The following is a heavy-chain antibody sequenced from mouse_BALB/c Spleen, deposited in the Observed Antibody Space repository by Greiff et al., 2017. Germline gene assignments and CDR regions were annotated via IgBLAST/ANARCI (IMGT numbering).Heavy chain of an antibody. J-gene: IGHJ1*01. CDR3: ASHYGYWYFDV. CDR2: ISTYYGDA. D-gene: IGHD1-1*01. CDR1: GYTFTDYA. V-gene: IGHV1S137*01. Sequence: QVQLKQSGAELVRPGVSVKISCKGSGYTFTDYAMHWVKQSHAKSLEWIGVISTYYGDASYNQKFKGKATMTVDKSSSTAYMELARLTSEDSAIYYCASHYGYWYFDVWGAGTTVTVSS.